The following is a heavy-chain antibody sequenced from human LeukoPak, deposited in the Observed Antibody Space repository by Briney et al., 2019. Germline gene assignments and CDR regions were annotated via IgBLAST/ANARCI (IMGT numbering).Heavy chain of an antibody. CDR1: GFTFTSSA. V-gene: IGHV1-58*02. CDR2: IVVGSGNT. CDR3: AAELEMATDAFDI. D-gene: IGHD5-24*01. J-gene: IGHJ3*02. Sequence: SVKVSCKASGFTFTSSAMQWVRQARGQRLEWIGWIVVGSGNTNYAQKFQDRVTITRDKSTGTAYMELSRLRSDDTAVYYCAAELEMATDAFDIWGQGTMVTVSS.